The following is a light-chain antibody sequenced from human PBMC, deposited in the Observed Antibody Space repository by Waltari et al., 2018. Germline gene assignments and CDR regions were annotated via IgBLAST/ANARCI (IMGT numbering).Light chain of an antibody. V-gene: IGKV1-5*01. CDR2: KTF. CDR3: QQHENFPLT. CDR1: QSINNW. J-gene: IGKJ4*01. Sequence: DIQMTQSPSSLSASVGDRVTITCRASQSINNWLAWYQQRPGKAPKLLIYKTFNLEVGFPSRFSGSGSGTDFTLTINNLQPEDVGTYYCQQHENFPLTFGGGTNVEIK.